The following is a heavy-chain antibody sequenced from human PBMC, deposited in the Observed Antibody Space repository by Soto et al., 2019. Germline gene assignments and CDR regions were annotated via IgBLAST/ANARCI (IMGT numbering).Heavy chain of an antibody. CDR1: GYNFIDYG. Sequence: QPQLVQSGAEVKKPGASVRVSCKASGYNFIDYGISWVRQAPGQGLEWIGWISPENHKRDYAQRFQVRVTMTKDTLTKTAYMEVTSLRYDFTAVYYFARDPFVVDFPGGADWFDPWGQGTLVTVSS. CDR3: ARDPFVVDFPGGADWFDP. D-gene: IGHD3-9*01. J-gene: IGHJ5*02. CDR2: ISPENHKR. V-gene: IGHV1-18*04.